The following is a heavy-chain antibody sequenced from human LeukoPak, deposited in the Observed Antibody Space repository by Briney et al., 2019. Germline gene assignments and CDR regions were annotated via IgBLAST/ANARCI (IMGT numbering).Heavy chain of an antibody. D-gene: IGHD2-21*01. Sequence: TSQTLSLTCTVSGGSISSGGYYWSWIRQHPGKGLEWIGYICYSGSTYYNPSLTSRVTISVDTSKNQFSLKLSSVTAADTAVYYCARDLRLGELSYFDYWGQGTLVTVSS. V-gene: IGHV4-31*03. CDR3: ARDLRLGELSYFDY. J-gene: IGHJ4*02. CDR1: GGSISSGGYY. CDR2: ICYSGST.